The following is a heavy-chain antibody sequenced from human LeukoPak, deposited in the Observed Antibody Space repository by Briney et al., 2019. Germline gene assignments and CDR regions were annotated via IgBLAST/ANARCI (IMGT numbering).Heavy chain of an antibody. V-gene: IGHV3-30*04. CDR3: ARDQLAYSGYDTLFDY. CDR1: GFTFSSYA. Sequence: GGSLRLSCAASGFTFSSYAIHWVRQAPGKGLEWVAVISYDGSNKYYADSVKGRFTISRDNSKNTLYLQLNSLRPEDTAVYYCARDQLAYSGYDTLFDYWGQGSLVTVSS. D-gene: IGHD5-12*01. J-gene: IGHJ4*02. CDR2: ISYDGSNK.